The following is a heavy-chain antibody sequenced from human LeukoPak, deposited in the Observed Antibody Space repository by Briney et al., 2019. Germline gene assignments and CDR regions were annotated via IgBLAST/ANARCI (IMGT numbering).Heavy chain of an antibody. D-gene: IGHD1-26*01. Sequence: PGGSLRLSCATSGFTFSAYSMIWVRQTPGKGLECLSYITSSSDSIHYADSVRGRFTVSRDNAKNSLYLQMSRLRDEDTAVYSCARDPGYSRPSSYGYFDQWGQGTLATVSS. CDR2: ITSSSDSI. J-gene: IGHJ4*02. V-gene: IGHV3-48*02. CDR3: ARDPGYSRPSSYGYFDQ. CDR1: GFTFSAYS.